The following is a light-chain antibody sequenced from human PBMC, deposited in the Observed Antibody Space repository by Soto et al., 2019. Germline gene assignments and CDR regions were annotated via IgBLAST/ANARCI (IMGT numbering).Light chain of an antibody. CDR1: QSISSY. V-gene: IGKV1-39*01. Sequence: DIQMTQSPSSLSASVGDRVTSTCRASQSISSYLNWYQQNPGKAPKLLIYAASHLQSGVPSRFSGSGSGTDFTLTISSLQPEDFATYYCQQSYTTPRTFGQGTKVDIK. J-gene: IGKJ1*01. CDR2: AAS. CDR3: QQSYTTPRT.